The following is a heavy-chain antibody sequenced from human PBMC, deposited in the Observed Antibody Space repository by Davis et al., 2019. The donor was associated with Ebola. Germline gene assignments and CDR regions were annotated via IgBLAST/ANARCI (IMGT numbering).Heavy chain of an antibody. J-gene: IGHJ5*02. CDR3: ARVGTMVTALVFDP. D-gene: IGHD5-18*01. CDR1: GGSISSGGYY. V-gene: IGHV4-31*03. Sequence: SETLSLTCTVSGGSISSGGYYWSWIRQHPGKGLEWLGYIYYSGSTYYNPSLKSRVTIPVDTSKNQFSLKLSSVTAADTAVYYCARVGTMVTALVFDPWGQGTLVTVSS. CDR2: IYYSGST.